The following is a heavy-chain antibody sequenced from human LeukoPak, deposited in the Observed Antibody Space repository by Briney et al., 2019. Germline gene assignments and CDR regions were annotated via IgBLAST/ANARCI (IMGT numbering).Heavy chain of an antibody. J-gene: IGHJ4*02. CDR3: ARDINGGEDY. V-gene: IGHV1-18*01. CDR1: GYTFTNHG. D-gene: IGHD3-16*01. Sequence: ASVKVSCKASGYTFTNHGISWVRQAPGQGLEWVGWISDHSRDGHYAQKFQGRVTVTTDTSTNTAYMELRSLTSDDTAVYYCARDINGGEDYWGQGTLVTVSS. CDR2: ISDHSRDG.